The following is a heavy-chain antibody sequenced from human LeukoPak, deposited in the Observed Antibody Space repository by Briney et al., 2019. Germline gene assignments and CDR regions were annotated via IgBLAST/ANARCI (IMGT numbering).Heavy chain of an antibody. CDR2: IYSGGST. Sequence: GGSLRLSCAASGFTVSSHFMSWVRQAPGKGLEWVAVIYSGGSTYYADSVKGRFTISRDNSKNTLYLQMNSLRAEDTAVYSCAKDPTGYSLYYFDYWGQGTLVTVSS. V-gene: IGHV3-53*01. CDR1: GFTVSSHF. D-gene: IGHD3-9*01. CDR3: AKDPTGYSLYYFDY. J-gene: IGHJ4*02.